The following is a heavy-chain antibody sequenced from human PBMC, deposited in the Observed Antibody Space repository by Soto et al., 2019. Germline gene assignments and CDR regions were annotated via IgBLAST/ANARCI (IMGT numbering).Heavy chain of an antibody. CDR1: GFTLSGHS. J-gene: IGHJ4*02. Sequence: EVQLLESGGGLEQPGGSLRLSCVTSGFTLSGHSMSWVRQAPGKGLNWVSSISADGDRTNYADSVEGRFTISRDYSRNTVYLQMNSLRAEDSAVYYCTRGMSDRLPILNFDYWDPGTLVTVSS. CDR3: TRGMSDRLPILNFDY. D-gene: IGHD2-21*02. CDR2: ISADGDRT. V-gene: IGHV3-23*01.